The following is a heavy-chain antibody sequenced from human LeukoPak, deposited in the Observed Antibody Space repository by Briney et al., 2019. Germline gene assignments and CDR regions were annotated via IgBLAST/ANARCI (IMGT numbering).Heavy chain of an antibody. CDR2: IYTSGST. CDR1: GGSISSGSYY. Sequence: PSQTLSLTCTVSGGSISSGSYYWSWIRQPAGKGLEWIGRIYTSGSTNYNPSLKSRVTISVDTSKNQFSLKLSSVTAADTAVYYCARDLIEDLTIFGVVPTLSYWGQGTLVTVSS. D-gene: IGHD3-3*01. V-gene: IGHV4-61*02. J-gene: IGHJ4*02. CDR3: ARDLIEDLTIFGVVPTLSY.